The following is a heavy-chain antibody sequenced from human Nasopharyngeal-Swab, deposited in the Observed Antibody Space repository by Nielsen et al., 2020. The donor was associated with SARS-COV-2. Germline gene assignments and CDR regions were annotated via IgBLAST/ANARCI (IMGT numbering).Heavy chain of an antibody. J-gene: IGHJ5*02. CDR1: VYTLIELS. CDR2: FDPEDCET. CDR3: AKGPTVTKRWWFAP. D-gene: IGHD4-17*01. Sequence: SVTVPCKVSVYTLIELSLHWLRQAPGKGREGMGCFDPEDCETIYEQKFQDRVTMTEDTSKDTAYMELSSLRSEDTAVYYCAKGPTVTKRWWFAPWGQGTQVTVYS. V-gene: IGHV1-24*01.